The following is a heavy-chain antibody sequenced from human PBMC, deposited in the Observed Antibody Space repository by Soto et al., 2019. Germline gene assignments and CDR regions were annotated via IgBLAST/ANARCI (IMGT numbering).Heavy chain of an antibody. CDR3: ARDGDCSSTSCLDAFDI. V-gene: IGHV3-7*03. J-gene: IGHJ3*02. Sequence: GGSLRLSCAASGFAFSSYWMSWFRQAPGKGLEWVANIKQDGSEKYYVDSVKGRFTISRDNAKNSLYLQMNSLRAEDTAVYYCARDGDCSSTSCLDAFDIWGQGTMVTVSS. CDR1: GFAFSSYW. D-gene: IGHD2-2*01. CDR2: IKQDGSEK.